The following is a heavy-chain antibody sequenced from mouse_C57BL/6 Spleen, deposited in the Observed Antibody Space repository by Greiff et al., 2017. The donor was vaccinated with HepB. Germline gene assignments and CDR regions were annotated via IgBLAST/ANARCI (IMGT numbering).Heavy chain of an antibody. Sequence: EVHLVESGGDLVKPGGSLKLSCAASGFTFSSYGMSWVRQTPDKRLEWVATISSGGSYTYYPDSVKGRFTISRDNAKNTLYLQMSSLKSEDTAMYYGASYDGYFYYFDYWGQGTTLTVSS. V-gene: IGHV5-6*01. CDR2: ISSGGSYT. CDR1: GFTFSSYG. D-gene: IGHD2-3*01. J-gene: IGHJ2*01. CDR3: ASYDGYFYYFDY.